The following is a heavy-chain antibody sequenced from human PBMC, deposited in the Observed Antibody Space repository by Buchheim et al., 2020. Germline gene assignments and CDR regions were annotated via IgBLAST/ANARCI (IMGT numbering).Heavy chain of an antibody. CDR1: GFTFSSYG. Sequence: QVQLVESGGGVVQPGRSLRLSCAASGFTFSSYGMHWVRQAPGKGLEWVAVIWYDGSNKYYADSVKGRFTISRDNSKNTLYLKMNSLRAEDTAVYYCARESGGDFNWYFDLWGRGTL. V-gene: IGHV3-33*01. J-gene: IGHJ2*01. CDR3: ARESGGDFNWYFDL. CDR2: IWYDGSNK. D-gene: IGHD2-21*02.